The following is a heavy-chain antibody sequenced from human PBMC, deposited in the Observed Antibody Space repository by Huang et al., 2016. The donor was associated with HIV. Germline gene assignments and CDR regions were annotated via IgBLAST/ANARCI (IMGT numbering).Heavy chain of an antibody. V-gene: IGHV1-8*02. CDR3: ARSAYGDLDY. J-gene: IGHJ4*02. Sequence: QVHLVQSGAEVKKPGASVKVSCKASGYTFTNYDINWVRQAPGRGLGWMGWRKPNTGNTGFAQSFQGRVTMTRKTSITAAYMELTSLTSEDTAVYYCARSAYGDLDYWGLGTLVIVSS. CDR1: GYTFTNYD. D-gene: IGHD4-17*01. CDR2: RKPNTGNT.